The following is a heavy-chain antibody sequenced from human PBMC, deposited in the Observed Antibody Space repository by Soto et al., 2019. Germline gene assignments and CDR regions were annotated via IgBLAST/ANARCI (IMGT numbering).Heavy chain of an antibody. V-gene: IGHV3-48*01. Sequence: GGSLRLSCAASGFTFSSYSMNWVRQAPGKGLEWVSYISSSSSTIYYADSVKGRFTISRDNAKNSLYLQMNSLRAEDTAVYYCARDEERYCSGGSCYYDYYYYMDVWGKGTTVTVSS. J-gene: IGHJ6*03. CDR1: GFTFSSYS. CDR3: ARDEERYCSGGSCYYDYYYYMDV. CDR2: ISSSSSTI. D-gene: IGHD2-15*01.